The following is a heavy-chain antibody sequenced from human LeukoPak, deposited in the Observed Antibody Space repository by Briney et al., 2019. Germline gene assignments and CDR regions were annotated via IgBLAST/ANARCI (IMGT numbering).Heavy chain of an antibody. Sequence: PSETQSLTCAVYGGSFSGYYWSWIRQPPGKGLEWIGEINHSGSTNYNPSLKSRVTISVDTSKNQFSLKLSSVTAADTAVYYCARGGKAARKFDYWGQGTLVTVS. D-gene: IGHD6-6*01. CDR1: GGSFSGYY. V-gene: IGHV4-34*01. J-gene: IGHJ4*02. CDR3: ARGGKAARKFDY. CDR2: INHSGST.